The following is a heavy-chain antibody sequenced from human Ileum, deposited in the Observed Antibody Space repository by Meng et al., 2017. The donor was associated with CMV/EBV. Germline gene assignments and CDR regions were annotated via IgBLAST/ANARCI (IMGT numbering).Heavy chain of an antibody. CDR1: GYTFTSQG. Sequence: QDQLVQSGAEERKPGASVKVSCKASGYTFTSQGITWVRQAPGQGLEWMGWINTNNGNTKYAWKFHGRVTMTTDTSTSTGYMELRSLRYDDTAVYYCARGIDYWGQGTLVTVSS. V-gene: IGHV1-18*01. CDR3: ARGIDY. CDR2: INTNNGNT. J-gene: IGHJ4*02.